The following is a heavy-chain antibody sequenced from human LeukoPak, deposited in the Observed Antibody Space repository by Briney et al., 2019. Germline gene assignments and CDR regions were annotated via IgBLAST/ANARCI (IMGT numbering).Heavy chain of an antibody. CDR3: ARGLLWFGELSPPGY. V-gene: IGHV1-3*01. Sequence: ASVMVSCQASGYTFTNYAIHWVRQAPGQGLEWMGWINAGNGNTRYSQKLQDRVTITRDTSANTVYMELSSLRSEDTAVYFCARGLLWFGELSPPGYWGQGTLVTVSS. CDR2: INAGNGNT. D-gene: IGHD3-10*01. J-gene: IGHJ4*02. CDR1: GYTFTNYA.